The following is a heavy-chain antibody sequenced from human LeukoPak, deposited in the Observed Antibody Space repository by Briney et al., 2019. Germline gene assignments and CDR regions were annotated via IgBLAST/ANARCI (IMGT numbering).Heavy chain of an antibody. CDR1: GFTFTNYW. V-gene: IGHV3-74*01. CDR3: AHLVGDNPMDY. Sequence: GGSLRLSCAASGFTFTNYWMYWVRQAPGTGLVWVSDINTYGSTTRYADSVKGRFTISRDNAQNTVSLLMNSLGAEDTGVYYCAHLVGDNPMDYWGQGTLVTVSS. J-gene: IGHJ4*02. D-gene: IGHD1-26*01. CDR2: INTYGSTT.